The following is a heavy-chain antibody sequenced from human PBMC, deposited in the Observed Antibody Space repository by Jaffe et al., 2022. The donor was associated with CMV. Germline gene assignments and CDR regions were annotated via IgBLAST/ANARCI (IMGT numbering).Heavy chain of an antibody. J-gene: IGHJ3*02. Sequence: QVQLVESGGGVVQPGRSLRLSCAASGFTFSSYGMHWVRQAPGKGLEWVAVIWYDGSNKYYADSVKGRFTISRDNSKNTLYLQMNSLRAEDTAVYYCARDEDAFDIWGQGTMVTVSS. CDR3: ARDEDAFDI. V-gene: IGHV3-33*01. CDR1: GFTFSSYG. CDR2: IWYDGSNK.